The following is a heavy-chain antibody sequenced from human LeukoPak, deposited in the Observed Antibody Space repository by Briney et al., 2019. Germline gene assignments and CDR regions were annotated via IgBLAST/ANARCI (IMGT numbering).Heavy chain of an antibody. V-gene: IGHV3-23*01. CDR2: ISGSGGST. Sequence: GGSLRLSCAASGFTFSSYAMSWVRQAPGKGLDWVSAISGSGGSTYYADSVKGRFTISRDNSKNTLYLQMNSLRAEDTAVYYCAKLGCSSTSCYQGYWGQGTLVTVSS. CDR1: GFTFSSYA. D-gene: IGHD2-2*01. CDR3: AKLGCSSTSCYQGY. J-gene: IGHJ4*02.